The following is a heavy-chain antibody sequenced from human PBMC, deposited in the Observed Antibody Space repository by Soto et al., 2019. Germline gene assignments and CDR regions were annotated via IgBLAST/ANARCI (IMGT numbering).Heavy chain of an antibody. D-gene: IGHD2-2*01. CDR2: INAGNGNT. V-gene: IGHV1-3*01. Sequence: ASVKVSCKASGYTFTSYAMHWVRQAPGQRLEWMGWINAGNGNTKYSQKFQGRVTITRDTSASTAYMELSSLRSEDTAVYYCARDIVVVPAAIPFDAFDIWGQGTMVTVSS. CDR3: ARDIVVVPAAIPFDAFDI. J-gene: IGHJ3*02. CDR1: GYTFTSYA.